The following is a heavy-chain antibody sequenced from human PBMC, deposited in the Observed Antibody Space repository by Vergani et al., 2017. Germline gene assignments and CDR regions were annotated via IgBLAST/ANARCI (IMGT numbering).Heavy chain of an antibody. D-gene: IGHD6-25*01. J-gene: IGHJ4*02. V-gene: IGHV3-64D*06. CDR3: LKVGPRSGGY. CDR2: ISSNGGST. Sequence: VQLVESGGGLVQPGGSLRLSCSASGFTFSSYALHWVRQAPGKGLEYVSAISSNGGSTYYADSVKGRFTISRDNSKNTLYLQMSSLRAEDTAVYYCLKVGPRSGGYWGQGTLVTVSS. CDR1: GFTFSSYA.